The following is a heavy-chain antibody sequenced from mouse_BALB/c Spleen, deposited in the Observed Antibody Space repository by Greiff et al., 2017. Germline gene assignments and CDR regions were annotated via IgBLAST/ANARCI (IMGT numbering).Heavy chain of an antibody. CDR3: KNYRYDDGYYYAMDY. J-gene: IGHJ4*01. V-gene: IGHV14-4*02. Sequence: EVQLQQSGAELVRSGASVKLSCTASGFNIKDYYMHWVKQRPEQGLEWIGWIDPENGDTEYAPKFQGKATMTADTSSNTAYLQLSSLTSEDNAVYYCKNYRYDDGYYYAMDYWGQGTSVTVSS. CDR2: IDPENGDT. CDR1: GFNIKDYY. D-gene: IGHD2-14*01.